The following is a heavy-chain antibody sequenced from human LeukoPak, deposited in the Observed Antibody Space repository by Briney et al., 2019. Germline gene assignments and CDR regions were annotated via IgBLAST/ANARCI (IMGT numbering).Heavy chain of an antibody. CDR2: IYYSGST. Sequence: SETLSLTCTVSGVSISSYYWSWIRQPPGKGLEWIGYIYYSGSTNYNPSLKSRVTISVDTSKNQFSLKLSSVTAADTAVYYCAREPPPYYYDSSGYYYAGWFDPWGQGTLVTVSS. CDR1: GVSISSYY. V-gene: IGHV4-59*01. J-gene: IGHJ5*02. D-gene: IGHD3-22*01. CDR3: AREPPPYYYDSSGYYYAGWFDP.